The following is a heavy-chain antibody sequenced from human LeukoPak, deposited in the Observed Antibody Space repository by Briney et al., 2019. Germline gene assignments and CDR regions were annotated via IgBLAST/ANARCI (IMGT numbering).Heavy chain of an antibody. Sequence: GGSLRLSCAASGFTVSSNYMSWVRQAPGKGLEWVSVIYSGGSTYYADSVKGRFTISRDNSKNTLYLQMNSLRAEDTAVYYCAREGYDSSGYYYPFDYWGQGTLVTVSS. CDR1: GFTVSSNY. D-gene: IGHD3-22*01. CDR3: AREGYDSSGYYYPFDY. J-gene: IGHJ4*02. CDR2: IYSGGST. V-gene: IGHV3-53*01.